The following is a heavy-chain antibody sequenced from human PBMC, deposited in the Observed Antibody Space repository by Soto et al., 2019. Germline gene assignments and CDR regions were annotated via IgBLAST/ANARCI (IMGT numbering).Heavy chain of an antibody. CDR1: GGSISSSNW. Sequence: QVQLQESGPGLVKPSGTLSLTCAVSGGSISSSNWWSWVRQPPGKGLEWIGEIYHSGSTNYNPSLTSRVTISVDKSKNQFSLKLSSVTAADTAVYYCALIMITFGGVIAPDAFDIWGQGTMVTVSS. CDR3: ALIMITFGGVIAPDAFDI. V-gene: IGHV4-4*02. D-gene: IGHD3-16*02. CDR2: IYHSGST. J-gene: IGHJ3*02.